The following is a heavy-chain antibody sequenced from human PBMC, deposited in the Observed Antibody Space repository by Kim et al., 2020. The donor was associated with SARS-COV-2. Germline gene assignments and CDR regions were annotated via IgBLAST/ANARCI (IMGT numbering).Heavy chain of an antibody. CDR3: ARDVLEDYDSSSDYFDY. D-gene: IGHD3-22*01. J-gene: IGHJ4*02. V-gene: IGHV1-18*01. CDR2: ISAYNGNT. Sequence: ASVKVSCKASGYTFTSYGISWVRQAPGQGLEWMGWISAYNGNTNYAQKLQGRVTMTTDTSTSTAYMELRSLRSDDTAVYYCARDVLEDYDSSSDYFDYWGQGPLVTVSS. CDR1: GYTFTSYG.